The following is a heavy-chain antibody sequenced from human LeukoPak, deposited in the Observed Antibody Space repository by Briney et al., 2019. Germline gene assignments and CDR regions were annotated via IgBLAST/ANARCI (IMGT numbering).Heavy chain of an antibody. Sequence: GRSLRLSCAASGFMFYNYGMHWVRQPPGKGLEWVSFVSYDGSSKYYPDSVKGRFTISRDTSKNTLYLQMNSLRTEDTAVYYCAKDMGGVDAFDIWGRGSVVTVSS. V-gene: IGHV3-30*18. CDR3: AKDMGGVDAFDI. J-gene: IGHJ3*02. D-gene: IGHD1-26*01. CDR1: GFMFYNYG. CDR2: VSYDGSSK.